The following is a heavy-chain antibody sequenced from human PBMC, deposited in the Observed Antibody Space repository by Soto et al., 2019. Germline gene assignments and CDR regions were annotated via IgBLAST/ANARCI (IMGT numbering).Heavy chain of an antibody. CDR3: VRDYDSSGYNSDY. CDR2: INSEGTGT. D-gene: IGHD3-22*01. J-gene: IGHJ4*02. Sequence: GGSLRLSCAASGFTFSSYWMHWVRQVPGKGLVWVSRINSEGTGTIYADSVKGRFTISRDNAKNTLYLQMNSLRAEDTAVYYCVRDYDSSGYNSDYWGQGNPVTVSS. CDR1: GFTFSSYW. V-gene: IGHV3-74*01.